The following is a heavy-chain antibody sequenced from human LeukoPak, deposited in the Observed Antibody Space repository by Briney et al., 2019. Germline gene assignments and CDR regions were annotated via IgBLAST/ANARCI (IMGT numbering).Heavy chain of an antibody. V-gene: IGHV3-74*03. CDR1: GFTFSTYW. D-gene: IGHD3-9*01. J-gene: IGHJ4*02. CDR2: IRPEGTTT. Sequence: GGSLRLSCAVSGFTFSTYWMHWVSQAPGKGLVWVSRIRPEGTTTAYADSVKGRFTISRDNAKNTLFLQMNSLSAEDTAVYYCARDLDWILFDYWGQGTLVTVSS. CDR3: ARDLDWILFDY.